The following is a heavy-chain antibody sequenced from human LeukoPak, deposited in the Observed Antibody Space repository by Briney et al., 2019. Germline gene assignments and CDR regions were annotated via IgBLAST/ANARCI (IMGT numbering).Heavy chain of an antibody. CDR1: GGTFSSYA. D-gene: IGHD3-22*01. Sequence: SVKVPCKASGGTFSSYAISWVRQAPGQGLEWMGGIIPIFGTANYAQKFQGRVTITTDESTSTAYMELSSLRSEDTAVYYCASPMIVVRGAFDIWGQGTMVTVSS. V-gene: IGHV1-69*05. CDR3: ASPMIVVRGAFDI. J-gene: IGHJ3*02. CDR2: IIPIFGTA.